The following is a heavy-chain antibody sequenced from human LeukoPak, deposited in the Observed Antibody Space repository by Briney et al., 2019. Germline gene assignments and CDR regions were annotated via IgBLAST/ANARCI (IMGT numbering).Heavy chain of an antibody. Sequence: PSETLSLTCAVYGGSFSGYYWSWIRQSPGKGLEWIGEINQSGSTNHNPSLQSRVTISVDTSKNQFSLKVSSVTAADTDVYYCARGYGTGFAYWGQGTLVTVSS. CDR1: GGSFSGYY. CDR2: INQSGST. CDR3: ARGYGTGFAY. D-gene: IGHD3-10*01. V-gene: IGHV4-34*01. J-gene: IGHJ4*02.